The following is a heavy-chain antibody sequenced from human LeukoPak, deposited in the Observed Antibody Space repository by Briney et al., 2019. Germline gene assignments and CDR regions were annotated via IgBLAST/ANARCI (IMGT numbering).Heavy chain of an antibody. Sequence: SETLSLTCTVSGGSISSYYWSWIRQPPGKGLEWIGYIYYSGSTNYNPSLKSRVPISVDTSKNQFSLKLSSVTAADTAVYYCARGGSVGPYCTNGVCYWGGFDYWGQGTLVTVSS. CDR3: ARGGSVGPYCTNGVCYWGGFDY. CDR1: GGSISSYY. J-gene: IGHJ4*02. CDR2: IYYSGST. D-gene: IGHD2-8*01. V-gene: IGHV4-59*01.